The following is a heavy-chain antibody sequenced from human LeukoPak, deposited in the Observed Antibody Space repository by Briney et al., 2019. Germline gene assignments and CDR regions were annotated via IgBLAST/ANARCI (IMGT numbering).Heavy chain of an antibody. V-gene: IGHV3-48*03. CDR3: ARDPHDYGALGYFDY. CDR1: GFTFSSYE. J-gene: IGHJ4*02. Sequence: GGSLRLSCAASGFTFSSYEMNWVRQAPGKGLEWVSYISSSGSTIYYADSVKGRFTISRDNSKNTLYLQMNSLRAEDTAVYYCARDPHDYGALGYFDYWGQGTLVTVSS. D-gene: IGHD4-17*01. CDR2: ISSSGSTI.